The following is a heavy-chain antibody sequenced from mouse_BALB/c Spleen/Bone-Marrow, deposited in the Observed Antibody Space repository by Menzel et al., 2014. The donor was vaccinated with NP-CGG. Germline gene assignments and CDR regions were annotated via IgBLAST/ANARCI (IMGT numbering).Heavy chain of an antibody. CDR1: GFSLXSYG. J-gene: IGHJ4*01. CDR2: IWAGGST. D-gene: IGHD1-1*01. CDR3: ARGSYYEGAMDY. V-gene: IGHV2-9*02. Sequence: VKVVDSGPGLVAPSQSLSITCTVSGFSLXSYGVHWVRQPPGKVLEWLGVIWAGGSTNYNSALMSRLSISKDNSKSQVFLKMNSLQTDDTAMYYCARGSYYEGAMDYWGQGTSVTVSS.